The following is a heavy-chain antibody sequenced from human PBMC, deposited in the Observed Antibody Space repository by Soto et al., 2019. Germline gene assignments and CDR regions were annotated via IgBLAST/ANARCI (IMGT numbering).Heavy chain of an antibody. CDR3: ARDYDSSGYYYYYYGMDV. J-gene: IGHJ6*02. Sequence: ASVKVSCKASGYTFTGYYMHWVRQAPGQGLEWMGWINPNSGGTNYAQKFQGRVTMTRDTSISTAYMELSRLRSDDTAVYYCARDYDSSGYYYYYYGMDVWGQGTTVTVSS. CDR2: INPNSGGT. D-gene: IGHD3-22*01. V-gene: IGHV1-2*02. CDR1: GYTFTGYY.